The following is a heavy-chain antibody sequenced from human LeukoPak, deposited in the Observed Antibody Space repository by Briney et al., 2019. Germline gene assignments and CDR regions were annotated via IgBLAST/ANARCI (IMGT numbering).Heavy chain of an antibody. CDR3: TTTYPARIAAAGKAPYFDY. V-gene: IGHV3-15*01. CDR2: IKSKTDGGTT. Sequence: GGSLRLSCAASGFTFSNAWMSWVRQAPGKGLEWVGRIKSKTDGGTTDYAAPVKGRFTISRDDSKNTLYLQKNSLKTEDTAVYYCTTTYPARIAAAGKAPYFDYWGQGTLVTVSS. D-gene: IGHD6-13*01. J-gene: IGHJ4*02. CDR1: GFTFSNAW.